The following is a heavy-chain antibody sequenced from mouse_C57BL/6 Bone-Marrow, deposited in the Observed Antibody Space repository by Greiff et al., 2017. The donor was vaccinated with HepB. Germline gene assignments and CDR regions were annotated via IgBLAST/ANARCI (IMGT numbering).Heavy chain of an antibody. V-gene: IGHV1-18*01. D-gene: IGHD1-1*01. CDR2: INPNNGGT. J-gene: IGHJ3*01. Sequence: VQLKESGPELVKPGASVKIPCKASGYTFTDYNMDWVKQSHGKSLEWIGDINPNNGGTIYNQKFKGKATLTVDKSSSTAYMELRSLTSEDTAVYYCARGNYYGSSYGAWFAYWGQGTLVTVSA. CDR3: ARGNYYGSSYGAWFAY. CDR1: GYTFTDYN.